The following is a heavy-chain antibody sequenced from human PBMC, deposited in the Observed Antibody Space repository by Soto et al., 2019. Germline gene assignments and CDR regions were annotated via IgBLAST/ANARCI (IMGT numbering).Heavy chain of an antibody. J-gene: IGHJ4*02. CDR2: IYYSGST. CDR3: ARGFRWSSGYTAHYFDY. CDR1: GGSISSGDYY. V-gene: IGHV4-30-4*01. Sequence: TLSLTCTVSGGSISSGDYYWSWIRQPPGKGLEWIGYIYYSGSTYYNPSLKSRVTISVDTSKNQFSLKLSSVTAADTAVYYCARGFRWSSGYTAHYFDYWGQGTLVTVSS. D-gene: IGHD3-22*01.